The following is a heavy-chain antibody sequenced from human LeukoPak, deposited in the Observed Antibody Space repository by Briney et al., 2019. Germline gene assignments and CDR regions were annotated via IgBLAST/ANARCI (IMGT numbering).Heavy chain of an antibody. CDR1: GFNFNIYG. J-gene: IGHJ4*02. V-gene: IGHV3-30*02. Sequence: GGSLRLSCAASGFNFNIYGMHWLRQAPGKGLEWVAFIRDDGVNEFYADSVKGRFTISRDNSKNTLYLQMNSLRAEDTAVYYCAREGYDFWSGYSPFDYWGQGTLVTVSS. CDR3: AREGYDFWSGYSPFDY. CDR2: IRDDGVNE. D-gene: IGHD3-3*01.